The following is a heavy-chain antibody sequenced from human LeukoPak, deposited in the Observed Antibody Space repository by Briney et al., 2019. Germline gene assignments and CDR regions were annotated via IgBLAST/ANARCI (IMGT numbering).Heavy chain of an antibody. Sequence: SETLSLTCTVSGGSISSYYWSWIRQPAGKGQEWIGRIYAIGNTNYNPSLKSRVTMSVDTSKNLFALKLSSVTAADTAVYYCARQGVATAIDYWGQGTLVTVSS. V-gene: IGHV4-4*07. D-gene: IGHD2-21*02. J-gene: IGHJ4*02. CDR2: IYAIGNT. CDR1: GGSISSYY. CDR3: ARQGVATAIDY.